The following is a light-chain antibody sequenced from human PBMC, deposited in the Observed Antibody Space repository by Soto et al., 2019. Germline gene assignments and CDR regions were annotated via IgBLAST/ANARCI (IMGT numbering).Light chain of an antibody. J-gene: IGKJ5*01. V-gene: IGKV1-5*01. CDR1: QSIGTW. CDR3: QEYNSYPVS. Sequence: DIHLTQSPATLSAFVGDRVTISCRARQSIGTWLAWYQQKPGKPPKLLISNASTLECGVPSRFSGSGSGTEFTLTISSLQPEDVATYYCQEYNSYPVSFGQGTRLDI. CDR2: NAS.